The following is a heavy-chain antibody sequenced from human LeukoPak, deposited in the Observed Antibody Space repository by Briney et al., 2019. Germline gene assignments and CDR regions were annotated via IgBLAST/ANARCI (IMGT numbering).Heavy chain of an antibody. CDR1: GGSISSYY. CDR2: IYYSGST. V-gene: IGHV4-59*12. D-gene: IGHD4-17*01. Sequence: SETLSLTCTVSGGSISSYYWSWIRQPPGKGLEWTGYIYYSGSTNYNPSLKSRVTISVDRSKNQFSLKLSSVTAADTAVYYCARGGSDDYGDYVDYWGQGTLVPVSS. CDR3: ARGGSDDYGDYVDY. J-gene: IGHJ4*02.